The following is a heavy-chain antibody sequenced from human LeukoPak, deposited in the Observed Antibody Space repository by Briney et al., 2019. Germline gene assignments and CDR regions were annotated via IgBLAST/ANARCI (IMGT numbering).Heavy chain of an antibody. Sequence: PGGSLRLSCAASGFTFNNAWMSWVRQAPGKGLEYVSAISGNGGSTYYANSVKGRFTISRDNSKNTLYLQMGSLRAEDMAVYYCARRSSDRDYDYWGQGTLVTVSS. CDR3: ARRSSDRDYDY. CDR1: GFTFNNAW. V-gene: IGHV3-64*01. J-gene: IGHJ4*02. D-gene: IGHD2-21*02. CDR2: ISGNGGST.